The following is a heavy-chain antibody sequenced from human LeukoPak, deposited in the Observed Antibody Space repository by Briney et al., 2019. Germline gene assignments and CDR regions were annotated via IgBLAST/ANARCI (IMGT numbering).Heavy chain of an antibody. Sequence: GGSLRLSCAASGFTFSSYGMHWVRQAPGKGLEWVAFIRYDGSNKYYADSVKGRFTISRDNSKNTLYLQMNSLRAEDTAVYYCAKEFNPYYYDSSGYPDRTFDYWGQGTLVTVSS. CDR1: GFTFSSYG. D-gene: IGHD3-22*01. CDR3: AKEFNPYYYDSSGYPDRTFDY. J-gene: IGHJ4*02. V-gene: IGHV3-30*02. CDR2: IRYDGSNK.